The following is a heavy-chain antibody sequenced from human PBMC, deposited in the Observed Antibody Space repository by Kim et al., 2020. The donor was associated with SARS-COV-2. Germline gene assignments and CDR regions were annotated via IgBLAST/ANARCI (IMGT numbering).Heavy chain of an antibody. V-gene: IGHV3-11*04. D-gene: IGHD2-15*01. Sequence: SAKGRFTLSGTNAKNSLYLQMNSLRAEDTAVYYCARDQVVANYDYYGMDVWGQGTTVTVSS. J-gene: IGHJ6*02. CDR3: ARDQVVANYDYYGMDV.